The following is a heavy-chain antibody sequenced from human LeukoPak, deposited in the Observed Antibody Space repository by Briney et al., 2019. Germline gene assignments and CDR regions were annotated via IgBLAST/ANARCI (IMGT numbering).Heavy chain of an antibody. Sequence: QPGRSLRLSCAASGFTFSSYAMHWVRQAPGKGLEWVAIISYDGSNKYYADSVKGRFTISRDNSKNTLYLQMNSLRAEDTAVYYRARATVGATTRVVDYWGQGTLVTVSS. V-gene: IGHV3-30-3*01. CDR2: ISYDGSNK. CDR1: GFTFSSYA. CDR3: ARATVGATTRVVDY. D-gene: IGHD1-26*01. J-gene: IGHJ4*02.